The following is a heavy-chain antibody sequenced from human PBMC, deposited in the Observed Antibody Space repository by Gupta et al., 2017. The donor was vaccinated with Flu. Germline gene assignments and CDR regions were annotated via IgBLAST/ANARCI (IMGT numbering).Heavy chain of an antibody. CDR1: GFTFRNHW. J-gene: IGHJ4*02. Sequence: ASGFTFRNHWMSWVRQAPGKGLEWVANINPDGSATSYADSVRGRFTFSRDNAENSIYLQMNSLTAEDTAVYYCARGEWLVHRYCDYWGQGALVTVSS. V-gene: IGHV3-7*01. CDR2: INPDGSAT. CDR3: ARGEWLVHRYCDY. D-gene: IGHD6-19*01.